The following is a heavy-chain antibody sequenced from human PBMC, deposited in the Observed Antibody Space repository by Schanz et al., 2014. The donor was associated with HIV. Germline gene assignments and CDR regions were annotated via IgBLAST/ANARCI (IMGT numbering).Heavy chain of an antibody. CDR1: GLPFSTSA. Sequence: ESGGGLVQPGGSRRLSCAVSGLPFSTSAMSWVRQAPGKGLEWVAVIWYDGSNKYYGDSVKGRFTISRDNSRNTLYLQMNSLRAEDTAVYYCARDKGDNWAGFYYYYGMDVWGQGTTVTVSS. CDR3: ARDKGDNWAGFYYYYGMDV. D-gene: IGHD1-20*01. J-gene: IGHJ6*02. V-gene: IGHV3-33*01. CDR2: IWYDGSNK.